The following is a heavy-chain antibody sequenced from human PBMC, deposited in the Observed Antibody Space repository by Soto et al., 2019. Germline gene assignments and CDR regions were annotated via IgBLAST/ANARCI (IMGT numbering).Heavy chain of an antibody. D-gene: IGHD3-9*01. CDR3: ARDISDDILTGYGSFDY. CDR1: GFTFSSYS. J-gene: IGHJ4*02. CDR2: ISSSSSYI. V-gene: IGHV3-21*01. Sequence: PGGSLRLSCAASGFTFSSYSMNWVRQAPGKGLEWVSSISSSSSYIYYADSVKGRLTISRDNAKTSLYLQMNSMRAEDTAVYYCARDISDDILTGYGSFDYWGQGTLVTVSS.